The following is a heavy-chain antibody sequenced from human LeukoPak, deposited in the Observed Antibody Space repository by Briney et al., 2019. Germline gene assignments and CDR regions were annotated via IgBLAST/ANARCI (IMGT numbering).Heavy chain of an antibody. CDR1: GYTFTGYY. V-gene: IGHV1-2*02. CDR3: SRDGASGVTNGDVFDM. J-gene: IGHJ3*02. Sequence: ASLTLSCTASGYTFTGYYMHWVRQAPGQGLEWMGWINPNSGSTYYAPKFQGRVTMTRDTSNSPSYMQLSRLSADDPALYYCSRDGASGVTNGDVFDMGGEGTMLTLS. CDR2: INPNSGST. D-gene: IGHD2-8*01.